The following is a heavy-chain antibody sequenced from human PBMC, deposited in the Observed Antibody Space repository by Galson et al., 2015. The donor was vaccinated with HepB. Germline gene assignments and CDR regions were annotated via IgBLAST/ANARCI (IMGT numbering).Heavy chain of an antibody. CDR1: EFTFSSYA. D-gene: IGHD1-26*01. Sequence: SLRLSCAASEFTFSSYAMSWVRLAPGKGLEWVSGISGSGGSANYADSVKGRFTISRDNSKSTLYLQMNSLRAEDTAVYYCAKPWGVGGTPYFFYYWGQGTWVTVSS. CDR3: AKPWGVGGTPYFFYY. CDR2: ISGSGGSA. J-gene: IGHJ4*02. V-gene: IGHV3-23*01.